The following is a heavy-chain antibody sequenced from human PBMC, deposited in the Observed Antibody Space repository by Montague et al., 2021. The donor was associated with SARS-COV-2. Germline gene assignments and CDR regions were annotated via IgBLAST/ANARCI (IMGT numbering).Heavy chain of an antibody. CDR1: GFSLSTSGMC. J-gene: IGHJ6*02. CDR2: XDWDDDK. Sequence: PALVKPTQTLTLTCTFSGFSLSTSGMCVSWIRQPPGKALEWLALXDWDDDKYYSTSLKTRLTISKDTSKNQVVLTMTNMDPVDTATYYCARMTTVVTSLGGYYYYGMDVWGQGTTVTVSS. CDR3: ARMTTVVTSLGGYYYYGMDV. V-gene: IGHV2-70*01. D-gene: IGHD4-23*01.